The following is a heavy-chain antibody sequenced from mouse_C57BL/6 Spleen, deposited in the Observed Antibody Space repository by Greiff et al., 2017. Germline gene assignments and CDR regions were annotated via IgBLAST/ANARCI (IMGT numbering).Heavy chain of an antibody. CDR1: GYTFTSYW. Sequence: QVQLQQPGAELVRPGTSVKLSCKASGYTFTSYWMHWVKQRPGQGLEWIGVIDPSDSYTNYNQKFKGKATLTVDTSSSTDYMQLSSLTSEDSAVYFGARFFYYYGSSPLDYWGQGTTLTVSS. V-gene: IGHV1-59*01. CDR3: ARFFYYYGSSPLDY. CDR2: IDPSDSYT. J-gene: IGHJ2*01. D-gene: IGHD1-1*01.